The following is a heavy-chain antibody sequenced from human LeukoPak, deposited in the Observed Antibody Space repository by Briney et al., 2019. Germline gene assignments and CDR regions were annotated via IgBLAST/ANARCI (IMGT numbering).Heavy chain of an antibody. CDR1: GFTFSSYS. D-gene: IGHD4-17*01. CDR2: ISSSSSYI. J-gene: IGHJ4*02. Sequence: GGSLRLSCAASGFTFSSYSMNWVRQAPGKRLEWVSSISSSSSYIYYADSVKGRFIISRDNAKNSLYLQMNSLRAEDTAVYYCAREPIRRNTVTKQSAYWGQGTLVTVSS. V-gene: IGHV3-21*01. CDR3: AREPIRRNTVTKQSAY.